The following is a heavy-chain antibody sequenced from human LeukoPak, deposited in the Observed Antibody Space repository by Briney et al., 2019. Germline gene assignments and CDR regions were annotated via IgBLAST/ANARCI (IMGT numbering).Heavy chain of an antibody. Sequence: PGGSLRLSCAASGFTFDDYGMSWVRQAPGKGLEWVSGINWNGSSTAYADSVKGRFTISRDNAKNSLYLQMNSLGPEDTAVYYCARDPYSGNYGNYYYYYMDVWGKGTTVTISS. CDR2: INWNGSST. V-gene: IGHV3-20*04. CDR1: GFTFDDYG. D-gene: IGHD1-26*01. J-gene: IGHJ6*03. CDR3: ARDPYSGNYGNYYYYYMDV.